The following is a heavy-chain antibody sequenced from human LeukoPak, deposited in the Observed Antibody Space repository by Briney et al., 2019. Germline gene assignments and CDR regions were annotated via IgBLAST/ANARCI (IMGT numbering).Heavy chain of an antibody. CDR1: GFTFSSYG. V-gene: IGHV3-23*01. CDR2: IRGSGGST. CDR3: AREGYDFWGVYMDV. D-gene: IGHD3-3*01. Sequence: GGSLRLSCAASGFTFSSYGMSWVSQAPGKGLEWVSAIRGSGGSTNYADSVKGGFAISRDNTKNTMYLQMNSLRAEDTAVYYCAREGYDFWGVYMDVWGKGTTVTVSS. J-gene: IGHJ6*03.